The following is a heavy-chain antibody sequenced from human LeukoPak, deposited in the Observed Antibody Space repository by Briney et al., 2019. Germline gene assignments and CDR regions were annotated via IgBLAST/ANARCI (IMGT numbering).Heavy chain of an antibody. CDR3: AREGIYDFWSGYYLGADY. CDR1: GGSFSGYY. Sequence: SETLSLTCAVYGGSFSGYYCSWIRQPPGKGLEWIGEINHSGSTNYNPSLKSRVTISVDTSKNQFSLKLSSVTAADTAVYYCAREGIYDFWSGYYLGADYWGQGNLVTVSS. V-gene: IGHV4-34*01. J-gene: IGHJ4*02. D-gene: IGHD3-3*01. CDR2: INHSGST.